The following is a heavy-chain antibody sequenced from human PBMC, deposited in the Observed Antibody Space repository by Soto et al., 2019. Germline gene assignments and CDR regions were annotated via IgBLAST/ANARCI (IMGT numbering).Heavy chain of an antibody. CDR1: GFTFSSYW. V-gene: IGHV3-74*01. CDR3: ARQGSHQFFQH. CDR2: ISTDGITT. Sequence: GGSLRLSCAVSGFTFSSYWMHWVRQAPGKGLVWVSRISTDGITTTYADSVEGRFTISRDNAKNTLYLQMNNLRAEDTAVYYCARQGSHQFFQHWGQGTLVTVSS. J-gene: IGHJ1*01.